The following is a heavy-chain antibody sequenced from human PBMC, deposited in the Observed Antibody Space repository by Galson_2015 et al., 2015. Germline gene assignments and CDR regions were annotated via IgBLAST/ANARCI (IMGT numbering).Heavy chain of an antibody. CDR1: GFTFSGSA. V-gene: IGHV3-73*01. CDR3: TRQEFSGGSCYAR. D-gene: IGHD2-15*01. CDR2: IRSKANSYAT. J-gene: IGHJ4*02. Sequence: SLRLSCAASGFTFSGSAMHWVRQASGKGLEWVGRIRSKANSYATAYAASVKGRFTISRDDSKNTAYLQMNSLKTEDTAVYYCTRQEFSGGSCYARWGQGSLLTVSA.